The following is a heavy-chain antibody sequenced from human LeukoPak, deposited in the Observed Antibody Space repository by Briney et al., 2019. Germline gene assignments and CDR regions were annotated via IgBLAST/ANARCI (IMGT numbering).Heavy chain of an antibody. CDR1: GFTFSSYG. J-gene: IGHJ3*02. Sequence: GGSLRLSCAASGFTFSSYGMHWVRQAPGKGLEWVAVISYDGSNKYYADSVKGRFTISRDNSKNTLYLQMNSLRAEDTAVYYCARDLSHVIDYYDSSGYYHGHAFDIWGQGTMVTVSS. CDR3: ARDLSHVIDYYDSSGYYHGHAFDI. V-gene: IGHV3-30*03. CDR2: ISYDGSNK. D-gene: IGHD3-22*01.